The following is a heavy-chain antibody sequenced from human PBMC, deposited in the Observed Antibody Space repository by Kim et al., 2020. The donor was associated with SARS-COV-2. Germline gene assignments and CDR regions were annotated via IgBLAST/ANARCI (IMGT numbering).Heavy chain of an antibody. CDR3: ARARRSRPAYCGGDCYHKHDAFDI. V-gene: IGHV4-34*01. CDR1: GGSFSGYY. J-gene: IGHJ3*02. Sequence: SETLSLTCAVYGGSFSGYYWSWIRQPPGKGLEWIGEINHSGSTNYNPSLKSRVTISVDTSKNQFSLKLSSVTAADTAVYYCARARRSRPAYCGGDCYHKHDAFDIWGQGTMVTVSS. D-gene: IGHD2-21*02. CDR2: INHSGST.